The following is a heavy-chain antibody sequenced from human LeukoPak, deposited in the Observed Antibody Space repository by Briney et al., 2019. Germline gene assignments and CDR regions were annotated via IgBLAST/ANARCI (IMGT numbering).Heavy chain of an antibody. Sequence: GGSLRLSCAASGFTFRTYTIHGVRQAPGKGLEWVSVISSDGSNKYYADSVKGRFTLSRDISKNTLYLQMNSLRAEDTAVYYCARGKYGDLTTYNYLDYWGQGTLVTVSS. CDR1: GFTFRTYT. J-gene: IGHJ4*02. CDR2: ISSDGSNK. V-gene: IGHV3-30-3*01. CDR3: ARGKYGDLTTYNYLDY. D-gene: IGHD4-17*01.